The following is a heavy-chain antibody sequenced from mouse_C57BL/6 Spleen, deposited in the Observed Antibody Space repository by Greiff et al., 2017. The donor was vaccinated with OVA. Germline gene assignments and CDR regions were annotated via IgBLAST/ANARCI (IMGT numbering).Heavy chain of an antibody. J-gene: IGHJ3*01. CDR1: GFTFSDAW. V-gene: IGHV6-6*01. CDR2: IRNKANNHAT. CDR3: TRSYGDDEGFAH. Sequence: EVKVEESGGGLVQPGGSMKLSCAASGFTFSDAWMDWVRQSPEKGLAWVAEIRNKANNHATYYAESVKGRFTISRDDSKSSVYLQMNSLRAADPGTYYCTRSYGDDEGFAHWGHETLVTVS. D-gene: IGHD2-2*01.